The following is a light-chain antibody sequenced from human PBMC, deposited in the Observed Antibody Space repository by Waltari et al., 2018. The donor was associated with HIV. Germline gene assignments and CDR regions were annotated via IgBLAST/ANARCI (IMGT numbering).Light chain of an antibody. Sequence: QSALTQPPSASGSPGQSVTISCTGKSSDVGGYYYVSWYQQHPGKAPKLMMYEVFKRPSGVPDRFSGSKSGNTASLTVSGLQAEDEADYYCTSYAGSNNLVFGGGTKLTVL. V-gene: IGLV2-8*01. CDR2: EVF. CDR3: TSYAGSNNLV. J-gene: IGLJ2*01. CDR1: SSDVGGYYY.